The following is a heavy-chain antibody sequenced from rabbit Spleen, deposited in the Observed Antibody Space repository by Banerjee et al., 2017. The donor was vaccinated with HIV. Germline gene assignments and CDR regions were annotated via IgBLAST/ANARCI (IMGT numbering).Heavy chain of an antibody. CDR1: GFSFSNKAV. Sequence: QSLEESGGDLVKPGASLTLTCTASGFSFSNKAVMCWVRQAPGKGLEWIGCIYTGNGKTYYASWAKGRFTISKSSSTTVTLQMTSLTAADTATYFCARDAGTYDYADLYYAAMDLWGQGTLVTVS. V-gene: IGHV1S40*01. J-gene: IGHJ6*01. CDR3: ARDAGTYDYADLYYAAMDL. CDR2: IYTGNGKT. D-gene: IGHD6-1*01.